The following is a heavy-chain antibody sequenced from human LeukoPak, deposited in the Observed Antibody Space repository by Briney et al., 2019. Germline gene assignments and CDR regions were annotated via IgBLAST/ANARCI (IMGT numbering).Heavy chain of an antibody. V-gene: IGHV4-39*01. CDR3: ARHGFLLVTTKGWFDP. CDR2: IHYSGSA. CDR1: GDSISSSTYY. D-gene: IGHD4-17*01. Sequence: PSETLSLTCTVSGDSISSSTYYWGCVRQPPGKGLEWIGSIHYSGSAYYNPSLKSRVTISVDTSNNQFSLKLSSVTAADTAVYYCARHGFLLVTTKGWFDPWGQGTLVTVSS. J-gene: IGHJ5*02.